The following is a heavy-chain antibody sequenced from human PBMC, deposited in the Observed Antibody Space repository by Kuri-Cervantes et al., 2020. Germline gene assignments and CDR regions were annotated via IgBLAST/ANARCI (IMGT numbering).Heavy chain of an antibody. Sequence: SETLSLTCEVSGGSFSGYYWGWIRQAPSAGRDLEWLGEINYRGKTNYNPSLNNRLTISLDTSKNQFSLNLKSVTAADTSMYYCARGRGSSWYYFQHWGQGTLVTVSS. V-gene: IGHV4-34*01. J-gene: IGHJ1*01. CDR3: ARGRGSSWYYFQH. CDR1: GGSFSGYY. D-gene: IGHD6-13*01. CDR2: INYRGKT.